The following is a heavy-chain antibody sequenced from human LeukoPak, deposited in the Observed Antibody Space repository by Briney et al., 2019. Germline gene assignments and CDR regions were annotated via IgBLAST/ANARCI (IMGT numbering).Heavy chain of an antibody. V-gene: IGHV4-59*01. Sequence: SETLSLTCTVSGGSISDYYRGWIRQPPGKGLEWIGYFYNSGSSTYNPSLKSRVTISVDTSKEQFSVKVNSVTAADTAVYYCTRGAGWLIDYWGQGILVTVSS. D-gene: IGHD3-16*01. CDR1: GGSISDYY. CDR2: FYNSGSS. J-gene: IGHJ4*02. CDR3: TRGAGWLIDY.